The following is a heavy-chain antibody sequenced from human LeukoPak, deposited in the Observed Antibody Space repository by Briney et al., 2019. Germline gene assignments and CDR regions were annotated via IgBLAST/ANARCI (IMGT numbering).Heavy chain of an antibody. D-gene: IGHD6-13*01. CDR1: GYTFTSYA. Sequence: ASVKVSCKASGYTFTSYAMNWVRQAPGQGLEWMGWVNTNTGNPTYAQGFTGRFVFSLDTSVSTAYLQISSLKAEDTAVYYCAGEPLAAAATDAFDIWGQGTMVTVSS. J-gene: IGHJ3*02. V-gene: IGHV7-4-1*02. CDR3: AGEPLAAAATDAFDI. CDR2: VNTNTGNP.